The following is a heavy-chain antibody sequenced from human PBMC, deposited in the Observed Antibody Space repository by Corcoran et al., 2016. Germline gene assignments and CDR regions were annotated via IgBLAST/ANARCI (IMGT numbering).Heavy chain of an antibody. D-gene: IGHD6-19*01. CDR3: TTDEKEQWVVRDY. CDR1: GFTFSNAW. Sequence: EVQLVESGGGLVKPGGSLRLSCAASGFTFSNAWMSWVRQAPGKGLEWVGRIKSKTDGGTTDYAAPVKGRFTISRDDSKTTLYLQRNSLKTEDTAVYYCTTDEKEQWVVRDYWGQGTLVTVSS. CDR2: IKSKTDGGTT. J-gene: IGHJ4*02. V-gene: IGHV3-15*01.